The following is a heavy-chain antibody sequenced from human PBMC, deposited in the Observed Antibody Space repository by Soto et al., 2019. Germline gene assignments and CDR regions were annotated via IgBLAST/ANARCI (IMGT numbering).Heavy chain of an antibody. CDR2: ISSSSTYI. D-gene: IGHD4-17*01. Sequence: GGSLRLSCAASGFTFITFSMIWVRQAPGKGLEWVSSISSSSTYIYYADSMRSLCTISRNNANNSLYLQMHSLGAEVTVVYSCARVSPHEGDYGKEVYCVQATLVTVSS. V-gene: IGHV3-21*01. CDR1: GFTFITFS. CDR3: ARVSPHEGDYGKEVY. J-gene: IGHJ4*02.